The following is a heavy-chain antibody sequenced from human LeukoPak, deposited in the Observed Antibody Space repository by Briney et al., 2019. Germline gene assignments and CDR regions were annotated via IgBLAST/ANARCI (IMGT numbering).Heavy chain of an antibody. V-gene: IGHV3-23*01. J-gene: IGHJ4*02. CDR2: ISGSGGST. Sequence: QPGGSLRLSCAASGFTFSSYAMSWVRQAPGKGLEWVPAISGSGGSTYYADSVKGRFTISRDNSKNTVYLQMSSLRAEDTAVYYCARDKAVAGYSFDYWGQGTLVTVSS. D-gene: IGHD6-19*01. CDR1: GFTFSSYA. CDR3: ARDKAVAGYSFDY.